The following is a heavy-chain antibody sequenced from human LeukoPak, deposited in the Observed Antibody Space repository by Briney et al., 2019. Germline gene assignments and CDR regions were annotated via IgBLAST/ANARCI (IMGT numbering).Heavy chain of an antibody. CDR1: GFTFSDYY. D-gene: IGHD1-26*01. CDR2: IRNKANSHTT. Sequence: GGYLRLSCAASGFTFSDYYMDWVRQAPGKGLEWVGRIRNKANSHTTEYAASVKGRFTISRDDSKNSLYLQMNSLKTEDTAVYYCAREMGSGSYDFDYWGQGTLVTVSS. V-gene: IGHV3-72*01. CDR3: AREMGSGSYDFDY. J-gene: IGHJ4*02.